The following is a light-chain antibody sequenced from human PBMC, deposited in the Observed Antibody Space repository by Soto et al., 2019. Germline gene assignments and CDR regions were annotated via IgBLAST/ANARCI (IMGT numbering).Light chain of an antibody. Sequence: DIVMTQSPDSLAVSLVERATINCKSSQTLFYSSNNKNYLAWYQQKPGQPPKLLIYWASTRESGVPDRFSGSGSGTDFTLTISSLQAEDVAVYYCQQYFNTPLTLGGGTKVDIK. CDR1: QTLFYSSNNKNY. CDR2: WAS. V-gene: IGKV4-1*01. J-gene: IGKJ4*01. CDR3: QQYFNTPLT.